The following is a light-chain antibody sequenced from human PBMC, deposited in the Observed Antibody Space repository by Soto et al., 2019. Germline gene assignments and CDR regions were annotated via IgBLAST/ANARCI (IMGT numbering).Light chain of an antibody. CDR1: QSVNGK. CDR3: QQYGSSPT. CDR2: GAS. Sequence: EIVLTQSPATLSVSPGERATLXCRASQSVNGKLAWYQQKPGQAPRLLIYGASSRAAGIPDRFSGSGSGTDFTLTISRLEPEDFAVYHCQQYGSSPTFGQGTKVDIK. V-gene: IGKV3-20*01. J-gene: IGKJ1*01.